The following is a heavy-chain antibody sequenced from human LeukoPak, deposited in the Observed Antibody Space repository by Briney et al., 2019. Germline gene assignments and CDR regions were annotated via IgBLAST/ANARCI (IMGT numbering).Heavy chain of an antibody. CDR2: IYWNDDK. CDR1: GFSLSTSGVG. D-gene: IGHD2-2*02. V-gene: IGHV2-5*01. J-gene: IGHJ5*02. Sequence: QTLTLTCTSSGFSLSTSGVGVGWIRQPPGKALEWLALIYWNDDKRYSPSLKSRLTITKDTSKNQVVLTMTNMDPVDTATYYCAHTIRGYCSSTSCYTGNWFDPWGQGTLVTVSS. CDR3: AHTIRGYCSSTSCYTGNWFDP.